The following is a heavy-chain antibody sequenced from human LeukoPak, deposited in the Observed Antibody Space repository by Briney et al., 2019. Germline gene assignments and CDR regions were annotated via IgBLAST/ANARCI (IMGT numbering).Heavy chain of an antibody. D-gene: IGHD3-22*01. V-gene: IGHV4-39*01. Sequence: SQTLSLTCTVSGDSISSSSYYWGWVRHPPGKGLEWIADIYYSGSSYYSPSLKSRVTISLDTSKNQFSLKLRSVTAADTAVYFCARRRYYDSTGFLDWGQGTLVSVS. CDR3: ARRRYYDSTGFLD. J-gene: IGHJ1*01. CDR1: GDSISSSSYY. CDR2: IYYSGSS.